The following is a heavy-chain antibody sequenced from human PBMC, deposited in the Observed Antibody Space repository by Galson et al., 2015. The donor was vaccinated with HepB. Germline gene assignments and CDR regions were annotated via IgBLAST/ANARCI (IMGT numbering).Heavy chain of an antibody. CDR1: GFTVSSNY. V-gene: IGHV3-66*01. D-gene: IGHD2-2*01. CDR3: ARGVVPAAKWGFPSYYGMDV. J-gene: IGHJ6*02. CDR2: IYSGGST. Sequence: SLRLSCAASGFTVSSNYMSWVRQAPGKGLEWVSVIYSGGSTYYADSVRGRFTISRDNSKNTLYLQMNSLRAEDTAVYYCARGVVPAAKWGFPSYYGMDVWGQGTTVTVSS.